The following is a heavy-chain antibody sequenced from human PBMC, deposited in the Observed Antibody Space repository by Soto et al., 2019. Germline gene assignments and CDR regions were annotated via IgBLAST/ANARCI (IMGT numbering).Heavy chain of an antibody. V-gene: IGHV1-69*13. Sequence: GASVKVSCKASGGTFSSYAISWVRQAPGQGLEWMGGIIPIFGTANYAQKFQGRVTITADESTSTAYMELSGLRSEDTAVYYCARDGYPRGYSYGYLKIQYYFDYWGQGTLVTV. CDR3: ARDGYPRGYSYGYLKIQYYFDY. CDR1: GGTFSSYA. J-gene: IGHJ4*02. D-gene: IGHD5-18*01. CDR2: IIPIFGTA.